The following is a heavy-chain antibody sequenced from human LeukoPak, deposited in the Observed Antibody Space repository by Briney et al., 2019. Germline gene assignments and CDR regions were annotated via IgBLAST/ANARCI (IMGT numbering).Heavy chain of an antibody. CDR1: GGSISSGGYY. J-gene: IGHJ4*02. CDR2: IYYSGST. V-gene: IGHV4-31*03. Sequence: SETLSLTCTVSGGSISSGGYYWSWIRQHPGKGLEWIGYIYYSGSTYYNPSLKSRVTISVDTSKNQFSLKLSSVTAADTAVYYCARERLGYCSSTSCYTSSRYFDYWGQGTLVTVSS. D-gene: IGHD2-2*02. CDR3: ARERLGYCSSTSCYTSSRYFDY.